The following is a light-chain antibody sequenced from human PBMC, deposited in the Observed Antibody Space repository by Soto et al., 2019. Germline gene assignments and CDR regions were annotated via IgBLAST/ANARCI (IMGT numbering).Light chain of an antibody. Sequence: QSALTQPASVSGSPGQSITISCTGTSSDVGSYKYVSWYQQHPGKAPKLMIYEVTNRPSGVSNRFSGSKSGNTASLTISGLQADDEADYYCSSYTSYSTVVFGGGTKLTV. V-gene: IGLV2-14*01. CDR2: EVT. CDR3: SSYTSYSTVV. CDR1: SSDVGSYKY. J-gene: IGLJ3*02.